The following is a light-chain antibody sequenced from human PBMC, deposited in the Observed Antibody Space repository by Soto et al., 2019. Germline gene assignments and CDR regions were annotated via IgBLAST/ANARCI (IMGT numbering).Light chain of an antibody. CDR1: QGITSY. Sequence: IQLTQSPASLSSSLGDRGTLTCRASQGITSYLAWYKQKPGKAPKLLIYAASTLQSGVPSRFSGSASGTDFTLTISSLQPEDFETYYCQQLHSYPRTFGQGTKVDIK. V-gene: IGKV1-9*01. J-gene: IGKJ1*01. CDR2: AAS. CDR3: QQLHSYPRT.